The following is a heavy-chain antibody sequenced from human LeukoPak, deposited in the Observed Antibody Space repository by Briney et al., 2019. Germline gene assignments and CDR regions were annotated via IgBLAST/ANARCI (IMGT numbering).Heavy chain of an antibody. D-gene: IGHD3-22*01. V-gene: IGHV1-18*04. CDR1: GYTFTSYY. Sequence: ASVKVSCKASGYTFTSYYMHWVRQAPGQGLEWMGWISAYNGNTNYAQKLQGRVTMTTDTSTSTAYTELRSLRSDDTAVYYCARGSGGYYYDSIDYWGQGTLVTVSS. CDR2: ISAYNGNT. J-gene: IGHJ4*02. CDR3: ARGSGGYYYDSIDY.